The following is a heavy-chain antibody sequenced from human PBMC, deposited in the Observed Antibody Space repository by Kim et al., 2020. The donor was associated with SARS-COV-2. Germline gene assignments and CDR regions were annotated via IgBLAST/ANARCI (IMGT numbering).Heavy chain of an antibody. D-gene: IGHD3-3*01. J-gene: IGHJ6*02. V-gene: IGHV3-13*01. CDR1: GFTFSSYD. Sequence: GGSLRLSCAASGFTFSSYDMHWVRQATGKGLEWVSAIGTAGDTYYPGSVKGRFTISRENAKNSLYLQMNSLRAGDTAVYYCARGGYDFWSGQSDYYYYYGMDVWGQGTTVTVSS. CDR2: IGTAGDT. CDR3: ARGGYDFWSGQSDYYYYYGMDV.